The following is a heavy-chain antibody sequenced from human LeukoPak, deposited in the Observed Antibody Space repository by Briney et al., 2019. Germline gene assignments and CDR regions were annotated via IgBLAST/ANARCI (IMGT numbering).Heavy chain of an antibody. D-gene: IGHD1-26*01. CDR1: RFTFSSYG. CDR3: AKPTRGSGSFLIDF. CDR2: IWNDGSDK. J-gene: IGHJ4*02. V-gene: IGHV3-33*06. Sequence: GGSLRLSCAASRFTFSSYGMHWARQAPGKGLEWMAVIWNDGSDKYYADSVKGRFTISRDNSKNTLYLQMNSLRAEDTAVYYCAKPTRGSGSFLIDFWGQGTLVTVSS.